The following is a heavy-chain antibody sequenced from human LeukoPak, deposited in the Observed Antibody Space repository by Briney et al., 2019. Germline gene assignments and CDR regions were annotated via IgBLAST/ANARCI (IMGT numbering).Heavy chain of an antibody. D-gene: IGHD2-2*01. Sequence: GEALHISCTGSGFTSSNYWIGWVRPVRGKGLEWRGVISPSYSETRYSPSFEGQVIISADKSITTAYLQWSSLKTSDTAMYYCAREVGSSSLTFDYWGQGTLVTAPS. CDR1: GFTSSNYW. CDR3: AREVGSSSLTFDY. CDR2: ISPSYSET. V-gene: IGHV5-51*01. J-gene: IGHJ4*02.